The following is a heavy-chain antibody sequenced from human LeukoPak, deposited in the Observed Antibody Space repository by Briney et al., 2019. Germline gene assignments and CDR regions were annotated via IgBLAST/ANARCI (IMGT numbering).Heavy chain of an antibody. CDR1: GYTFTSYA. V-gene: IGHV1-3*01. CDR3: ARGPYCSGSCYYYCGMDV. J-gene: IGHJ6*02. CDR2: INAGNGNT. Sequence: GASVKVSCKASGYTFTSYAMHWVRQAPGQRLEWMGWINAGNGNTKYSQKFQGRVTITRDTSASTAYMELSSLRSEDTAVYYCARGPYCSGSCYYYCGMDVWGQGTTVTVSS. D-gene: IGHD2-15*01.